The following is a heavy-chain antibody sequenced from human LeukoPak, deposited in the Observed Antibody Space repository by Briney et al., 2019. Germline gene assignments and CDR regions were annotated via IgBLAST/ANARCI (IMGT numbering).Heavy chain of an antibody. J-gene: IGHJ6*02. CDR2: ISYDGTNK. CDR1: GFTFSSYG. V-gene: IGHV3-30*03. Sequence: GGSLRLSCAASGFTFSSYGMHWVRQAPGKGLEWVAIISYDGTNKYFADSVKGRFTISRDNSKNTLYLQMNSLRAEDTAVYYCARDGSSNYYYYYYGMDVWGQGTTVTVSS. D-gene: IGHD4-11*01. CDR3: ARDGSSNYYYYYYGMDV.